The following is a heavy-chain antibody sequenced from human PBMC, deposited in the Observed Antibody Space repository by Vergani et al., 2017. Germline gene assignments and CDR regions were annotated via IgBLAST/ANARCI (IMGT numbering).Heavy chain of an antibody. CDR2: ISSSSSTI. Sequence: EVQLVESGGGLVKPGGSLRLSCAASGFTFSSYSMNWVRQAPGKGLEWVSSISSSSSTIYYADSVKGRFTISRDNAKNPLYLQMNSLRDEDTAVYYCARDMGAEDYWGQGTLVTVSS. V-gene: IGHV3-21*01. CDR3: ARDMGAEDY. CDR1: GFTFSSYS. D-gene: IGHD3-10*01. J-gene: IGHJ4*02.